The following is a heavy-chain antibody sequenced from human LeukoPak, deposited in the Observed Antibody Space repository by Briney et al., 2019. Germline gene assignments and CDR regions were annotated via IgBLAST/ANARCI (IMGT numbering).Heavy chain of an antibody. J-gene: IGHJ4*02. CDR2: INCSGGST. CDR1: GYTFINYY. V-gene: IGHV1-46*01. Sequence: ASVKVSCKASGYTFINYYINWVRQAPGQGLEWMGIINCSGGSTSSAQKFQGRVTMTRDMSTSTVYMELSSLRSEDTAVYYCARSSRSGSTYWGQGTLVTVSS. D-gene: IGHD3-10*01. CDR3: ARSSRSGSTY.